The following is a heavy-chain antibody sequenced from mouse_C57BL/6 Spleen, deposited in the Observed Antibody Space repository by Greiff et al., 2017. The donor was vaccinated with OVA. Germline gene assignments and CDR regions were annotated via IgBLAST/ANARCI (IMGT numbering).Heavy chain of an antibody. J-gene: IGHJ3*01. CDR2: IYPGDGDT. D-gene: IGHD1-1*01. Sequence: VQLQQSGPELVKPGASVKISCKASGYAFSSSWMNWVKQRPGKGLEWIGRIYPGDGDTNYNGKFKGKATMTADKSSSTAYMQLSSLTSEDSAVYFCAIYYVSSYWCAYWGQGTLVTVSA. V-gene: IGHV1-82*01. CDR3: AIYYVSSYWCAY. CDR1: GYAFSSSW.